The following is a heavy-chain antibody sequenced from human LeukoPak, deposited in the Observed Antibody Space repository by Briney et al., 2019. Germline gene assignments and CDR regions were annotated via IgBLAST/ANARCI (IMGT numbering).Heavy chain of an antibody. V-gene: IGHV3-73*01. J-gene: IGHJ4*02. D-gene: IGHD6-6*01. Sequence: GGSLRLSCAASGFTFSGSAMHWVRQASGKGLEWVGRIRSKANSYATAYAASVKGRFTISRDDSKNTAYLQMNSLKTGDTAVYYCTRQGEQLATIDYWGQGTLVTVSS. CDR1: GFTFSGSA. CDR3: TRQGEQLATIDY. CDR2: IRSKANSYAT.